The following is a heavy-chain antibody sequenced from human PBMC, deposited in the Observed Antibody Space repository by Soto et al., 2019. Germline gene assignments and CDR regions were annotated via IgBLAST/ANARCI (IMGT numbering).Heavy chain of an antibody. V-gene: IGHV3-23*01. J-gene: IGHJ3*02. CDR2: ISASRGRT. Sequence: DVQVLESGGGLVQPGGSLRLSCAASGFTFSAYAMSWVRQTPGKGLEWVSGISASRGRTYYANSVKGRFTISSDNGKNILYLQMNSLRAEDTAVYYCAKDPNGDYVGAFDMWGQGTMVIVSS. D-gene: IGHD4-17*01. CDR1: GFTFSAYA. CDR3: AKDPNGDYVGAFDM.